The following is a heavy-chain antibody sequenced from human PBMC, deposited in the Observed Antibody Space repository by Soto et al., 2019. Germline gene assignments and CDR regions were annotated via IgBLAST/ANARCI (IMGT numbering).Heavy chain of an antibody. Sequence: QITLRESGPTLVKPTQTLTLTCTFPGFSVNTTVEGLGWIRQPPGKALEWLAVIYWDDDKRYSPSLKTRLTITKDTSKNQVVLTMTNMAPVDTATYYCAHRLDQAYGDYPDAFDVWGQGTTVTVSS. J-gene: IGHJ3*01. V-gene: IGHV2-5*02. CDR2: IYWDDDK. CDR3: AHRLDQAYGDYPDAFDV. CDR1: GFSVNTTVEG. D-gene: IGHD4-17*01.